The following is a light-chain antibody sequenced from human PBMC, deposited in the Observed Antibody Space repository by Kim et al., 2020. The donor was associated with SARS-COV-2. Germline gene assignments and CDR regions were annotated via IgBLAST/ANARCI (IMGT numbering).Light chain of an antibody. CDR1: KLGDKY. CDR2: QDS. J-gene: IGLJ2*01. Sequence: SYELTQPPSVSVSPGQTASITCSGDKLGDKYACWYQQKPGQSPVLVIYQDSKRPSRIPERFSGSNSGNTATLTISGTQAMDEADYYCQAWDSSTVVFGGG. V-gene: IGLV3-1*01. CDR3: QAWDSSTVV.